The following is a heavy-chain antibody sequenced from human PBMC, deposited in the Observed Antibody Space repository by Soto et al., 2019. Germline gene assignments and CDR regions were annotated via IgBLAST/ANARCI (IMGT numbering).Heavy chain of an antibody. CDR2: IYSGGST. J-gene: IGHJ4*02. V-gene: IGHV3-53*01. CDR3: ARSRYSYGYYFDY. D-gene: IGHD5-18*01. CDR1: GFTISSNY. Sequence: GGSLRLSCAASGFTISSNYMSWVRQAPVKVLEWVSVIYSGGSTYYADSVKGRFTISRDNSKNTLYLQMNSLRAEDTAVYYCARSRYSYGYYFDYWGQGTLVTVSS.